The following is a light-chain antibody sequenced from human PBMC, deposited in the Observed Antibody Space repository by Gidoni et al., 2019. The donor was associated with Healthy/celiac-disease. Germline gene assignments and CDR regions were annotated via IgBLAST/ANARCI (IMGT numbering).Light chain of an antibody. J-gene: IGLJ1*01. CDR1: KLGNKY. CDR3: QAWDTSTYV. Sequence: SYELTQPPSVSVSPGQTARITCSGDKLGNKYACWYQQKPGQSPVLLIYQDTKRPSGIPARFSGSNSGNTATLTISGTQAMDEADYYCQAWDTSTYVFGAGTKVTVL. V-gene: IGLV3-1*01. CDR2: QDT.